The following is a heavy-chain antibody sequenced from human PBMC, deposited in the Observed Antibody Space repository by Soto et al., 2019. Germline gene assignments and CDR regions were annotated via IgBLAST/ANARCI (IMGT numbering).Heavy chain of an antibody. CDR1: GDSISNSRFY. J-gene: IGHJ5*02. Sequence: SETLSLTCSVSGDSISNSRFYWAWIRQPPGEGLEWIGSIYHTGNAYYNPSLKSRVNIFVDKSKKQLSLKLTSVTADDTDIYYCARDYFDSSDYTTNWFDPWGQGTLVTVS. V-gene: IGHV4-39*01. D-gene: IGHD3-22*01. CDR2: IYHTGNA. CDR3: ARDYFDSSDYTTNWFDP.